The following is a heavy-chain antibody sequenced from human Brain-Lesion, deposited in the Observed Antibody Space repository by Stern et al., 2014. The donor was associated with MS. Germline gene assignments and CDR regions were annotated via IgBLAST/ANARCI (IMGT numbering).Heavy chain of an antibody. D-gene: IGHD3-22*01. CDR2: INPKSGST. Sequence: VQLVESGAEVKKPGASVKVSCKASGYTFTGYYMHWVRQAPGPGLEWMGWINPKSGSTNYAQKFQGWVTMTRDTSINTAYMELSRLRSDDTAVYYCATYYYDSTGYNDFWGQGTLVTVSS. CDR3: ATYYYDSTGYNDF. V-gene: IGHV1-2*04. CDR1: GYTFTGYY. J-gene: IGHJ4*02.